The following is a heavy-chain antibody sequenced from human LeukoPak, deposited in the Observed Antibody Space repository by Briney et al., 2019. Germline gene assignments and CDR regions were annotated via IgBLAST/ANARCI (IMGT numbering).Heavy chain of an antibody. D-gene: IGHD3-16*01. CDR2: MRSDGSTK. CDR3: ARGDKFSGDY. Sequence: GGSLRLSCAASGFSFSSYGMHWVRQAPGKGLEWVAYMRSDGSTKYYADSVKGRFTISRDNSKNTLYLQMNSLRAEDTAVYYCARGDKFSGDYWGQGTLVTVSS. CDR1: GFSFSSYG. V-gene: IGHV3-30*02. J-gene: IGHJ4*02.